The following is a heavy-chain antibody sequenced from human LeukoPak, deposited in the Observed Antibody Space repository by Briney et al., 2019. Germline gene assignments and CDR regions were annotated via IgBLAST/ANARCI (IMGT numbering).Heavy chain of an antibody. V-gene: IGHV3-30*18. Sequence: GGSLRLSCAASGFTFSRYGMHWVRQAPGKGLEWVAVISYDGSNKYYADSVKGRFTISRDNSKNTLYLQMNSLRAEDTAVYYCAKSEGVGYYYDSSGYQQFDYWGQGTLVTVSS. CDR3: AKSEGVGYYYDSSGYQQFDY. CDR1: GFTFSRYG. CDR2: ISYDGSNK. J-gene: IGHJ4*02. D-gene: IGHD3-22*01.